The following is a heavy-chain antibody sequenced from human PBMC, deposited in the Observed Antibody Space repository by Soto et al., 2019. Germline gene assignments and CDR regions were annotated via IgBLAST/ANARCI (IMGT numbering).Heavy chain of an antibody. CDR3: ARRGDYYDSSGPTFYYYYGMDV. J-gene: IGHJ6*02. D-gene: IGHD3-22*01. V-gene: IGHV1-69*13. CDR1: GGTFSSYA. CDR2: IIPIFGTA. Sequence: ASVKVSCKASGGTFSSYAISWVRQAPGQGLEWMGGIIPIFGTANYAQKFQGRVTITADESTSTAYMELSSLRSEDTAVYYCARRGDYYDSSGPTFYYYYGMDVWGQGTTVTVSS.